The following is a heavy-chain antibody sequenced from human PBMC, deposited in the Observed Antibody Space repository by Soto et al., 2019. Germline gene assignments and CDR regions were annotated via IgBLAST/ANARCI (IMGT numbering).Heavy chain of an antibody. CDR3: ARTYDILTDYSRHDFDY. D-gene: IGHD3-9*01. CDR1: GGSFSGYY. V-gene: IGHV4-34*01. J-gene: IGHJ4*02. CDR2: INYSGST. Sequence: ETLSLTCAVYGGSFSGYYWSWIRQPPGKGLEWIGEINYSGSTNYNPSLKSRVTISVDTSKNQFSLKLSSVTAADTAVYYCARTYDILTDYSRHDFDYWGQGTLVTVSS.